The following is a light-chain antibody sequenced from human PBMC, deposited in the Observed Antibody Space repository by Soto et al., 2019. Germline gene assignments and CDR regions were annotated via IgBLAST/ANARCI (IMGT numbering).Light chain of an antibody. CDR2: GAS. CDR1: QSVSSSY. V-gene: IGKV3-20*01. CDR3: QQYGRSPPVT. Sequence: EIVLTQSPGTLSLSPGERATLSCRASQSVSSSYLAWYQQKPGQAPRLLIYGASGRATGIPDRFSGSGSGTDFTLTISRMEPEDVVVYYCQQYGRSPPVTFGQGTRLEIK. J-gene: IGKJ5*01.